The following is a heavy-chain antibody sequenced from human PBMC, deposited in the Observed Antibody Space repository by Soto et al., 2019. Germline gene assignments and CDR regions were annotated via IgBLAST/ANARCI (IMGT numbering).Heavy chain of an antibody. D-gene: IGHD3-3*01. J-gene: IGHJ6*02. CDR2: INPSGGST. CDR3: ARDRFWSGYTWGSPCYGMDV. V-gene: IGHV1-46*01. CDR1: GYTFTSYY. Sequence: VASVKVSCKASGYTFTSYYMHWVRQAPGQGLEWMGIINPSGGSTSYAQKFQGRVTMTRDTSTSTVYMELSSPRSEDTAVYYCARDRFWSGYTWGSPCYGMDVWGQGTTVTVSS.